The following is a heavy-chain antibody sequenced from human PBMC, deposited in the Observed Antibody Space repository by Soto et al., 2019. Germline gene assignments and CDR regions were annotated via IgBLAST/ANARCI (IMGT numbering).Heavy chain of an antibody. V-gene: IGHV3-74*01. J-gene: IGHJ3*01. Sequence: EVPLVESAGGLVQPGGSLRLSCAASGFTFSYYWMHWVRQAPGQGLVWVSRIHSDGSSTTYADSVKGRFTISRDNAKNTLYLQMNSLRAEDTAVYYCARGDRGAFDLWGQGTMVTVSS. CDR2: IHSDGSST. D-gene: IGHD2-21*02. CDR1: GFTFSYYW. CDR3: ARGDRGAFDL.